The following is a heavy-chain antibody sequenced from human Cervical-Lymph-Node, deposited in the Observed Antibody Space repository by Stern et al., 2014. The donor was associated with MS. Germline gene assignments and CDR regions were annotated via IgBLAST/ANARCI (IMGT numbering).Heavy chain of an antibody. D-gene: IGHD3-10*01. CDR3: ARGNDGLGEDYYYYGMDV. J-gene: IGHJ6*02. CDR1: GFTFSSYG. Sequence: MQLVESGGGVVQPGRSLRLSCAASGFTFSSYGMHWVRQAPGKGLEWVAVIWYDGSNKYYADSVKGRFTISRDNSKNTLYLQMNSLRAEDTAVYYCARGNDGLGEDYYYYGMDVWGQGTTVTVSS. V-gene: IGHV3-33*01. CDR2: IWYDGSNK.